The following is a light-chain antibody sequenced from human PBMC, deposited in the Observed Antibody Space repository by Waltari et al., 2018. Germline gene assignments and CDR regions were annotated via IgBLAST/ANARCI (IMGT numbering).Light chain of an antibody. CDR1: ITDIGYYNF. CDR2: DVT. CDR3: ASYTNTNTII. Sequence: QSALTQPASVSGSPGQSITISCPGPITDIGYYNFVSLYQQHPGKAPRLIIFDVTRGPSGVSHRFSGSKSGSAADLTISGLQAEDEADYYCASYTNTNTIIFGEGTKVAVL. V-gene: IGLV2-14*03. J-gene: IGLJ2*01.